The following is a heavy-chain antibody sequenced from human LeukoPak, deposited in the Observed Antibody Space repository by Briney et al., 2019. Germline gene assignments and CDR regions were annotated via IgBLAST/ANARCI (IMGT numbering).Heavy chain of an antibody. V-gene: IGHV3-53*05. CDR1: GFIVSGSY. Sequence: RPGGSLLLSCGGFGFIVSGSYMSWVRPAPGKGLEGGSMIFADGRIYYADSVKGRFTISRDNSKNTLFLQMSRLRAEDTAMYYCARDVLIGPSFDYGDYIPYQQWGQGTLVTVSS. J-gene: IGHJ1*01. CDR2: IFADGRI. D-gene: IGHD4/OR15-4a*01. CDR3: ARDVLIGPSFDYGDYIPYQQ.